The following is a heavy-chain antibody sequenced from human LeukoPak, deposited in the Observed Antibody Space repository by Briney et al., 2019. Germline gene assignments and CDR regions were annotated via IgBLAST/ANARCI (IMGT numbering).Heavy chain of an antibody. CDR1: GGSISNYY. CDR3: ARCADKGPARKFDP. Sequence: TSETLSLTCTVSGGSISNYYWSWIRQPAGKGLEWIGRVFTSGSPNYNPSLRSRVTMSVDTSKNQFSLKLSSVTAADTAVYYCARCADKGPARKFDPWGQGTLVTVSS. D-gene: IGHD3-9*01. CDR2: VFTSGSP. V-gene: IGHV4-4*07. J-gene: IGHJ5*02.